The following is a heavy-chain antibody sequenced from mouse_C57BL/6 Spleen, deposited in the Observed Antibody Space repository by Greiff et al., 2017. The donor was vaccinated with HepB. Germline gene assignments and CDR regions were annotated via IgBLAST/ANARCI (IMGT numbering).Heavy chain of an antibody. CDR3: ATASCIKALYFDV. J-gene: IGHJ1*03. CDR1: GYAFSSYW. D-gene: IGHD3-1*01. V-gene: IGHV1-82*01. Sequence: QVQLQQSGPELVKPGASVKISCKASGYAFSSYWMNWVKQRPGKGLEWIGRIYPGDGDTNYNGKFKGKATLTADKSSSTAYMQLSSLTSEDSAVYFGATASCIKALYFDVWGTGTTVTVSS. CDR2: IYPGDGDT.